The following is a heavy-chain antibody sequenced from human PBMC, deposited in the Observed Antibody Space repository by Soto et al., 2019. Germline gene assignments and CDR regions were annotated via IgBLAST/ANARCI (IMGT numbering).Heavy chain of an antibody. Sequence: ASVKVSCKASGYTFIDYYMHWVPQAPGQGFEWMGRISPKSGGTNYAQKFQGRVTMTWDTSLNTAYMELSSPISEDTAVYYCARPPGYISDWYYFDLWGQGTLVTVSS. CDR3: ARPPGYISDWYYFDL. V-gene: IGHV1-2*02. D-gene: IGHD3-9*01. J-gene: IGHJ4*02. CDR2: ISPKSGGT. CDR1: GYTFIDYY.